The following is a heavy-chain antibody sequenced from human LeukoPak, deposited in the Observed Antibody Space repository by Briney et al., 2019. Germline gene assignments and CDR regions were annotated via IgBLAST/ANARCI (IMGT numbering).Heavy chain of an antibody. CDR2: ISSSSTYI. V-gene: IGHV3-21*01. CDR3: ARDFLNAIDI. CDR1: GFTFSSST. D-gene: IGHD2/OR15-2a*01. J-gene: IGHJ3*02. Sequence: PGGSVRLSCAASGFTFSSSTMTWVRQSPGKGLEWVSSISSSSTYIYYADSVKGRFIISRDNAKNSLYLQMNSLRAEDTAVFYCARDFLNAIDIWGQETMVTVSS.